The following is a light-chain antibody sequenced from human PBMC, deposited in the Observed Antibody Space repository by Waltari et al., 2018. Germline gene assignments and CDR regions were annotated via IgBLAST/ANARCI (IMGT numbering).Light chain of an antibody. J-gene: IGLJ2*01. V-gene: IGLV2-14*03. CDR1: SSDVGGYNY. CDR2: DVS. CDR3: SSYTSSSTLV. Sequence: QSALTQPASVSGSPGPSITISCTGTSSDVGGYNYVSCYQQHPGKAPKLMIYDVSNRPSGVSNRFSGSKSGNTASLTISGLQAEDEADYYCSSYTSSSTLVFGGGTKLTVL.